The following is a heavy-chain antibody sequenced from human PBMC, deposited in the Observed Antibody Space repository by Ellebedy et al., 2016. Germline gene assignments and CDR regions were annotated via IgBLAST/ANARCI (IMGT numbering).Heavy chain of an antibody. J-gene: IGHJ4*02. D-gene: IGHD5-12*01. CDR2: IGGSDSST. CDR3: AKLDILATSYYFDY. Sequence: GESLKISXVASGITFRSYAMSWVRQAPGKGLEWVSGIGGSDSSTYYADSVKGRFTISRDNSKNTLYLQINSLRAEDTAVYYCAKLDILATSYYFDYWGQGTLVTVSS. V-gene: IGHV3-23*01. CDR1: GITFRSYA.